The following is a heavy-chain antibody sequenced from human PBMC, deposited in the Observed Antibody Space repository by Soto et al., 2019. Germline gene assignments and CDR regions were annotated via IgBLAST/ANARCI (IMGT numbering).Heavy chain of an antibody. CDR3: ASTPAASRPYYYFDY. V-gene: IGHV3-53*01. D-gene: IGHD2-15*01. J-gene: IGHJ4*02. CDR2: IYSGGST. CDR1: GFTVSSNY. Sequence: GGSLRLSCAASGFTVSSNYMSWVRQAPGKGLEWVSVIYSGGSTYYADSVKGRFTISRDNSKNTLYLQMNSLRAEDTAVYYCASTPAASRPYYYFDYWGQGTLVTVSS.